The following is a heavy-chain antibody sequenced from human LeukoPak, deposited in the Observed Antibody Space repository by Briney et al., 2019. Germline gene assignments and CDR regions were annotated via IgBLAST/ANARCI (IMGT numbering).Heavy chain of an antibody. CDR3: AKRLAVTGNHAFDV. J-gene: IGHJ3*01. CDR2: ISGDGVTT. CDR1: GFSFDDYA. D-gene: IGHD6-13*01. V-gene: IGHV3-43*02. Sequence: GGSLRLSCAASGFSFDDYAMHWVPQAPGKGLEWLSLISGDGVTTYYADSVKGRFTISRDNSKNSLYLQMNCLRSEDTALYYCAKRLAVTGNHAFDVWGQGTMVTVSS.